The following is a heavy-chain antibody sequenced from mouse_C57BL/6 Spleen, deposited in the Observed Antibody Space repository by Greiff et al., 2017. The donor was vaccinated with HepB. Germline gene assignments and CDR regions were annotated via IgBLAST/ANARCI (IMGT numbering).Heavy chain of an antibody. CDR1: GYTFTSYW. Sequence: QVQLKQPGAELVMPGASVKLSCKASGYTFTSYWMHWVKQRPGQGLEWIGEIDPSDSYTYYNQKFKGKSTLTVDKSSSTAYMQLSSLTSEDSTVYYCARDYSKTFDYWGQGTTLTVSS. CDR3: ARDYSKTFDY. J-gene: IGHJ2*01. CDR2: IDPSDSYT. D-gene: IGHD2-5*01. V-gene: IGHV1-69*01.